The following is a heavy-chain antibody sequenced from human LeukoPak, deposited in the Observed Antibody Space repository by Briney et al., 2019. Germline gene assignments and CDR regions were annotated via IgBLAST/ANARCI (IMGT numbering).Heavy chain of an antibody. D-gene: IGHD1-7*01. CDR3: ARGPQIRWNSRYPFDY. CDR2: IIPVLGIA. CDR1: GGTFSSYA. Sequence: SVKVSCKASGGTFSSYAISWVRQAPGQGLEWMGRIIPVLGIANYAQKFQGRVTITADKSTSTAYMELSSLRSEDTAVYYCARGPQIRWNSRYPFDYWGQGTLVTVSS. J-gene: IGHJ4*02. V-gene: IGHV1-69*04.